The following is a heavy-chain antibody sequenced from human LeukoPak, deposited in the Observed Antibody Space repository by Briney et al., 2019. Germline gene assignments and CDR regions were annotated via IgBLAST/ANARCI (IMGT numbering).Heavy chain of an antibody. CDR1: GYSISSVYY. J-gene: IGHJ4*02. CDR3: ARLQYSSSSANFDC. V-gene: IGHV4-38-2*02. Sequence: SETLSLTCIVSGYSISSVYYWGWIRQPPGRGLEWIGSIYHSGSTNYNPSLKSRVTISVDTSKNQFSLKLSSVTAADTAVYYCARLQYSSSSANFDCWGQGTLVTVSS. D-gene: IGHD6-6*01. CDR2: IYHSGST.